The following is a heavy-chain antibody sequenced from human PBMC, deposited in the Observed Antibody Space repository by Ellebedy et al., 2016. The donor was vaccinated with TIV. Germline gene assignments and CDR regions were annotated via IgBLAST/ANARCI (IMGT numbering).Heavy chain of an antibody. CDR1: GYTFTSYG. D-gene: IGHD5-12*01. V-gene: IGHV1-18*04. Sequence: ASVKVSCXASGYTFTSYGISWVRQAPGQGLEWMGWISAYNGNTNYAQKLQGRVTITADKSTSTAYMELSSLRSDDTAVYYCARDRGYSGYDYLPDLDYWGQGTLVTVSS. J-gene: IGHJ4*02. CDR2: ISAYNGNT. CDR3: ARDRGYSGYDYLPDLDY.